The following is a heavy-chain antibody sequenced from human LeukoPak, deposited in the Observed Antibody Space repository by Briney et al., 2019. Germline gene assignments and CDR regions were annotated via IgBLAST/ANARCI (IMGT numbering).Heavy chain of an antibody. CDR1: GFTFSNYW. Sequence: PGGSLRLSCAASGFTFSNYWMHWVRQAPGKGLVWVLRINSDGSNTNYADSVKGRFTISRDNAKNTLYLQMNSLRAEDTAVYYCARIGAPSAATDWGQGTLVTVSS. V-gene: IGHV3-74*01. J-gene: IGHJ4*02. CDR2: INSDGSNT. CDR3: ARIGAPSAATD. D-gene: IGHD1-26*01.